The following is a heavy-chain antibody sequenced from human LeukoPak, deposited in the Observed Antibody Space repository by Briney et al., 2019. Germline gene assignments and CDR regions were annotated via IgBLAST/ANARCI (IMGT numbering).Heavy chain of an antibody. Sequence: GGSLRLSCATSGFIFSNYWMSWVRQAPGKGLEWVANIKQDGSETYYVDSVKGRFTISRDDAKNSLYLQMNSLRAEDTAVYYCARQPYGSGSMIIDYWGQGTLVTVSS. V-gene: IGHV3-7*01. CDR3: ARQPYGSGSMIIDY. CDR2: IKQDGSET. D-gene: IGHD3-10*01. J-gene: IGHJ4*02. CDR1: GFIFSNYW.